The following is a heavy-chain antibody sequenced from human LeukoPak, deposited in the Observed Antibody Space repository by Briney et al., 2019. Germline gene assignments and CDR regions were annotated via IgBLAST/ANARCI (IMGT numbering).Heavy chain of an antibody. D-gene: IGHD1-14*01. Sequence: PSETLSLTCAVSGYSFNSVYYWAWIRQPPGKGLEWIGSIYNSGGTSYNPSLKSRVTLSLDTSKNQFSLRLSSVTAADTAVYYCPRSISGLGLYSHHAYDPAGAFDIWGQGTLVTVSS. CDR2: IYNSGGT. V-gene: IGHV4-38-2*01. CDR3: PRSISGLGLYSHHAYDPAGAFDI. J-gene: IGHJ3*02. CDR1: GYSFNSVYY.